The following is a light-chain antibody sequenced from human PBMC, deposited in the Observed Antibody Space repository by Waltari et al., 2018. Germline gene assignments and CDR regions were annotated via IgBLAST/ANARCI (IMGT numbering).Light chain of an antibody. Sequence: SFELTQPSSVSVSPGQTASITCSGPHLGDRSVSWYPQKAGQSPMLVIYQDTKRPSGIPQRFFGSNSGNTATLTISGTQAMDEAVYYCQAWDSSTVLFGGGTKLTVL. CDR2: QDT. J-gene: IGLJ3*02. CDR3: QAWDSSTVL. V-gene: IGLV3-1*01. CDR1: HLGDRS.